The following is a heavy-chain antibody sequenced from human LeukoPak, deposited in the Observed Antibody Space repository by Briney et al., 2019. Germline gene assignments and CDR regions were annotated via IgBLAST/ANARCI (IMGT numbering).Heavy chain of an antibody. CDR1: GFTFSSYA. CDR3: AKVTYYYDSSGFDASDI. D-gene: IGHD3-22*01. CDR2: ISYDGSNK. J-gene: IGHJ3*02. V-gene: IGHV3-30-3*01. Sequence: GGSLRLSCAASGFTFSSYAMHWVRQAPGKGLEWVAVISYDGSNKYYADSVKGRFTISRDNSKNTLYLQMNSLRAEDTAVYYCAKVTYYYDSSGFDASDIWGQGTMVTVSS.